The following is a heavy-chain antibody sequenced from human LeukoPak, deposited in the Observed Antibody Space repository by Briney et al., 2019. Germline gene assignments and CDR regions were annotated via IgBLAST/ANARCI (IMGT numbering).Heavy chain of an antibody. CDR2: INHSGST. J-gene: IGHJ4*02. CDR1: GGSFSGYY. CDR3: ASPAYDYVWGSYRSGDY. V-gene: IGHV4-34*01. Sequence: SETLSLTCAVYGGSFSGYYWSWIRQPPGKGLEWIGEINHSGSTNYNPSLKSRVTISVDTSKNQFSLKLSSVTAADTAVYYCASPAYDYVWGSYRSGDYWGQGTQVTVSS. D-gene: IGHD3-16*02.